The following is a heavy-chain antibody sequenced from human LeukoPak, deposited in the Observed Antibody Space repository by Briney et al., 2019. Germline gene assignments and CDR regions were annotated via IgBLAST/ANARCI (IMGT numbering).Heavy chain of an antibody. CDR3: ARRIQLWLGGAFDI. Sequence: PSETLSLTCTVSGGSISSSSYYWGWIRQPPGKGLEWIGSIYYSGSTYYNPSLKSRVTISVDTSTNQFSLKLSSVTAADTAVYYCARRIQLWLGGAFDIWGQGTMVTVSS. CDR1: GGSISSSSYY. V-gene: IGHV4-39*07. J-gene: IGHJ3*02. CDR2: IYYSGST. D-gene: IGHD5-18*01.